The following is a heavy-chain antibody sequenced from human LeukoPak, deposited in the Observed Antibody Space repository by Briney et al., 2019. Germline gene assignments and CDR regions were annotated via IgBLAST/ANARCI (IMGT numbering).Heavy chain of an antibody. CDR3: ASWEVGATTGNWFDP. D-gene: IGHD1-26*01. V-gene: IGHV1-2*06. J-gene: IGHJ5*02. CDR2: INPNSGGT. CDR1: GYTFTGYY. Sequence: ASVKVSCKASGYTFTGYYMHWVRQAPGQGVEWMGRINPNSGGTNYAQKFQGRVTMNRDTSISTAYMELSRLRSDDTAVYYCASWEVGATTGNWFDPWGQGTLVTVSS.